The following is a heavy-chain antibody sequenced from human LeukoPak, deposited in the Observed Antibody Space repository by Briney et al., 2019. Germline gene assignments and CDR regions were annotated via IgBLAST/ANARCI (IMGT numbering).Heavy chain of an antibody. J-gene: IGHJ5*02. Sequence: GGSLRLSCAASGFTFNIYAMSWVRQAPGKGLEWVSAISTSGGSTYYADSVKGRFTISRDNAKNTLYLQMNSLRAEDTAVYYCARDRVTWFDPWGQGTLVTVSS. CDR2: ISTSGGST. D-gene: IGHD2-8*01. CDR1: GFTFNIYA. V-gene: IGHV3-23*01. CDR3: ARDRVTWFDP.